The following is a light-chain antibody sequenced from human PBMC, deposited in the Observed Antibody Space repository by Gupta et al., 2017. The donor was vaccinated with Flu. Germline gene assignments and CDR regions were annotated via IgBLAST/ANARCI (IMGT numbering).Light chain of an antibody. J-gene: IGKJ3*01. Sequence: PSFLSASVGDRVTITCRASQGIGSFLAWYQQKPGQAPKLLIYAASTLQSGVPSRFSGSGSGTEFTLTISSLQPEDFATYYCQQLNSYMFTFGQGTKVDVK. V-gene: IGKV1-9*01. CDR1: QGIGSF. CDR3: QQLNSYMFT. CDR2: AAS.